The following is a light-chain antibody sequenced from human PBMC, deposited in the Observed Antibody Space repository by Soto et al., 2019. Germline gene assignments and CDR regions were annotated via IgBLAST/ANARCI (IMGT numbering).Light chain of an antibody. Sequence: QYVLTQPPSVSGAPGQRVTISGTGSSSNIGAGYDVHWYQQLPGTAPKLLIYGNSNRPSGVPDRFSGSKSGTSASLAITGLQAEDEADYYCQSYDSSLSGVVFGGGTKLTVL. V-gene: IGLV1-40*01. CDR2: GNS. J-gene: IGLJ2*01. CDR1: SSNIGAGYD. CDR3: QSYDSSLSGVV.